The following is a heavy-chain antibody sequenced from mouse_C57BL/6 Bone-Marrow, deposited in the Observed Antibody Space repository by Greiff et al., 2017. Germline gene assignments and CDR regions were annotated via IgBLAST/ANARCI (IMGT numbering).Heavy chain of an antibody. CDR2: INPNNGGT. Sequence: VQLKASGPELVKPGASVKISCKASGYTFTDYYMNWVKQSHGKSLEWIGDINPNNGGTSYNQKFKGKATLTVDKSSRTAYMELRSLTSEDSAVYYCASPYCNYGWDYAMDYWGQGTSVTVSS. CDR3: ASPYCNYGWDYAMDY. J-gene: IGHJ4*01. D-gene: IGHD2-1*01. CDR1: GYTFTDYY. V-gene: IGHV1-26*01.